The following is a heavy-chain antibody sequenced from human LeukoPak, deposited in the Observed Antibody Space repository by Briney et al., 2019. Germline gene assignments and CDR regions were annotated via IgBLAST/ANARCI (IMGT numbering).Heavy chain of an antibody. D-gene: IGHD2-2*01. Sequence: GGSLRLSCAASGFTVSSNYMSWVRQAPGKGLEWVSSISSSSSYIYYADSVKGRFTISRDNAKNSLYLQMNSLRAEDTAVYYCARGGIGTSPARSYFDYWGQGTLVTVSS. CDR1: GFTVSSNY. V-gene: IGHV3-21*01. CDR3: ARGGIGTSPARSYFDY. CDR2: ISSSSSYI. J-gene: IGHJ4*02.